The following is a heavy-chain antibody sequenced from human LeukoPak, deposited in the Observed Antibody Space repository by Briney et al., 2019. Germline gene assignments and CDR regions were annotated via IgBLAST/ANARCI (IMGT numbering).Heavy chain of an antibody. Sequence: GGSLRLSCAASGFTFSNTWMSWVRQAPGKGLEWVGRIKSKTDGGATHYAAPVKGRFTISRDDSKNTLYLQMNSLKTEDTAVYYCTTEAYYYDSGAIKYFDYWGQGTLVTVSS. D-gene: IGHD3-22*01. CDR3: TTEAYYYDSGAIKYFDY. CDR2: IKSKTDGGAT. J-gene: IGHJ4*02. CDR1: GFTFSNTW. V-gene: IGHV3-15*01.